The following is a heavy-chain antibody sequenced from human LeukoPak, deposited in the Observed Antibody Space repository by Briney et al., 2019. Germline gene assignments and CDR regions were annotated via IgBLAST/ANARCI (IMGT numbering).Heavy chain of an antibody. CDR1: GFTFRNYW. V-gene: IGHV3-7*01. CDR3: ARDVGGSLDY. Sequence: GGSLRLSCAASGFTFRNYWMAWVRQAPGKGLEWVANIKEDESAKYQADSVKGRSTISRDNAQNSVYLQMTSLRGEDTAVYYCARDVGGSLDYWGQGTLVTVSS. CDR2: IKEDESAK. D-gene: IGHD1-26*01. J-gene: IGHJ4*02.